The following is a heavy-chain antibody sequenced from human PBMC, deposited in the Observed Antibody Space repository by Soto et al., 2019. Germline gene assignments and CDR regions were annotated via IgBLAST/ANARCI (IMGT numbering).Heavy chain of an antibody. CDR2: INPTGGST. CDR3: ARGYDSGGYYSSPFY. J-gene: IGHJ4*02. CDR1: GYTFTYYY. Sequence: GASVKVSCKASGYTFTYYYMHWVRQAPGQGLEWMGIINPTGGSTSYAQKFQGRVTMTRDTSTSTVYMELSSLKFEDTAVYYCARGYDSGGYYSSPFYWGQGTLVTVSS. D-gene: IGHD3-22*01. V-gene: IGHV1-46*01.